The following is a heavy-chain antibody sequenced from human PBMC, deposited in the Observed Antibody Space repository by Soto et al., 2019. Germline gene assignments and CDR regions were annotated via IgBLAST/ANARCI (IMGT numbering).Heavy chain of an antibody. J-gene: IGHJ6*03. CDR1: GFTFSDFW. D-gene: IGHD2-21*01. CDR2: IKSDGGSA. V-gene: IGHV3-74*01. CDR3: ARGAKGAYYVDV. Sequence: GGSLRLSCAASGFTFSDFWLHWARQAPEKGLVWVSRIKSDGGSANYADSVKGRFTIFRDNAKNTVYLQMDSLRAEDTAVYYCARGAKGAYYVDVWGKGTTVTVSS.